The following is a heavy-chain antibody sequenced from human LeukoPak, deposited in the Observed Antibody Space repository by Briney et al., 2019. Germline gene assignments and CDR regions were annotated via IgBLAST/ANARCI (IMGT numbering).Heavy chain of an antibody. Sequence: PGGSLRLSCAASGFTFSSYSMNWVRQAPGKGLEWVSYISSSSSTIYYADSVKGRFTISRDNAKNSLYLQMNSLRAEDTAVYYCARSDYGDFPSYWYFDLWGRGTLVTVSS. CDR3: ARSDYGDFPSYWYFDL. D-gene: IGHD4-17*01. J-gene: IGHJ2*01. CDR1: GFTFSSYS. V-gene: IGHV3-48*04. CDR2: ISSSSSTI.